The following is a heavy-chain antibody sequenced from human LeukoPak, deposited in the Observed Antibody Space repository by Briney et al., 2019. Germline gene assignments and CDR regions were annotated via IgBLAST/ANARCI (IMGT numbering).Heavy chain of an antibody. CDR2: ITANGGGT. CDR3: AKLTSDTMVRGVTTDY. CDR1: GFTFSNYA. V-gene: IGHV3-23*01. D-gene: IGHD3-10*01. Sequence: PGGSLRLSCVTSGFTFSNYAMSWVRQAPGKGLEWVSSITANGGGTYYADSVKGRFSISRDNSRNTLYLQVTSLRAEDTAVYYCAKLTSDTMVRGVTTDYWGQGTLVTVSS. J-gene: IGHJ4*02.